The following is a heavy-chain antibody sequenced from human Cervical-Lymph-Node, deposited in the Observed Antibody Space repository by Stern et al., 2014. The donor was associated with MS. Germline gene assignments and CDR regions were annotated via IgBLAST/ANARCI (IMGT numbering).Heavy chain of an antibody. CDR3: ARGIGTVLLSY. D-gene: IGHD1-1*01. V-gene: IGHV1-2*02. CDR2: TKPYNGDT. Sequence: VQLAQSGAEVKRPGASVKVSCTASGYSFTGYHAHWVRQAPGQGLEWMGWTKPYNGDTKYSQRFQGRVTMTRDTSTSTAYMDLSRLIFDDTAVYYCARGIGTVLLSYWGQGTLVTVSS. CDR1: GYSFTGYH. J-gene: IGHJ4*02.